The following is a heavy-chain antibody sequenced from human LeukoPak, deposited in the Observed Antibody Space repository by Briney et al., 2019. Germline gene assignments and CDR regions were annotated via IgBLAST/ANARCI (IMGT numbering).Heavy chain of an antibody. CDR3: ARAVIQLWHDY. CDR2: IYHIGST. D-gene: IGHD5-18*01. Sequence: PSETLSLTCTVSGFSITSGYYWGWLRQPPGKGLEWIGSIYHIGSTYYSPSLKSRVSISVDTSKNQFSLKLSSVTAADTAVYYCARAVIQLWHDYWGQGTLVTVSS. CDR1: GFSITSGYY. V-gene: IGHV4-38-2*02. J-gene: IGHJ4*02.